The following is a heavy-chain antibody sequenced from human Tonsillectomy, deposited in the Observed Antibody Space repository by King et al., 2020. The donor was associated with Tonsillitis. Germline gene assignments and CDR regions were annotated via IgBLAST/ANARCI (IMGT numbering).Heavy chain of an antibody. Sequence: VQLVESGGGLVQPGGSLRLSCAASGFIFSDHYMDWVRQAPGKGLEWVGRSRNKAKSYTTEYAASVKGRFTISRDDSKNSLYLQMNSLKTEDTAVSYCSRGVVGASEGPWGQGTLVTVSS. CDR1: GFIFSDHY. D-gene: IGHD2-15*01. J-gene: IGHJ5*02. CDR2: SRNKAKSYTT. CDR3: SRGVVGASEGP. V-gene: IGHV3-72*01.